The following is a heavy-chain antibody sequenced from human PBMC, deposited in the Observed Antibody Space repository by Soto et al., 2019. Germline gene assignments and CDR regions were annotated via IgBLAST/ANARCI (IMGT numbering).Heavy chain of an antibody. CDR3: ARRYKAPVKVSWYYFDY. CDR2: IYYSGST. D-gene: IGHD1-20*01. V-gene: IGHV4-31*03. CDR1: GGSISSGGYY. J-gene: IGHJ4*02. Sequence: SETLSLTCTVSGGSISSGGYYWSWIRQHPGKGLEWIGYIYYSGSTYYNPSLKSRVTISVDTSKNQFSLKLSSVTAADTAVYYCARRYKAPVKVSWYYFDYWGQGTLVTVSS.